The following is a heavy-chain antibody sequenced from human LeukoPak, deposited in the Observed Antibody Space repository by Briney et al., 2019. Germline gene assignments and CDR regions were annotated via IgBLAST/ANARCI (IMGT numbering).Heavy chain of an antibody. CDR3: ARRQADYYYYSKMDV. D-gene: IGHD2-15*01. V-gene: IGHV1-18*01. Sequence: GASVKVSCKASGYTFTSYGISWVRQAPGQGLEWMGWIIASNGNTDYAQNLQGRVAMTTDTSTSTAYMELRSPRSDDTAVYYCARRQADYYYYSKMDVWGQGTTVTVS. CDR1: GYTFTSYG. J-gene: IGHJ6*02. CDR2: IIASNGNT.